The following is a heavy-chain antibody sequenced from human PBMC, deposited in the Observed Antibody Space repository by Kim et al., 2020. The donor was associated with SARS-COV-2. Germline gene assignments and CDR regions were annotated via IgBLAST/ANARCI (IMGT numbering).Heavy chain of an antibody. J-gene: IGHJ6*04. CDR2: IKQDGSEK. V-gene: IGHV3-7*01. CDR3: ARALV. Sequence: GGSLRLSCAASGFTLSSYWMSWVRQAPGKGLEWVANIKQDGSEKYYVDSVKGRFTISRDNAKNSLYLQMNSLRAEDTAVYYCARALVWGKGTTVTVSS. CDR1: GFTLSSYW.